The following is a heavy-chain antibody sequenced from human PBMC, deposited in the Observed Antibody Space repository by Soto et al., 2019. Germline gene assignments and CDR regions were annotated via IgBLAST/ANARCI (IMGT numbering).Heavy chain of an antibody. Sequence: EVQLVESGGGSVQPGGSLRLSCAASGLTFSNYWMHWVRHAPGKGLVWVSTINTDGSTTRYADSVKGRFTISRDNAKDTLYLQMNSLRADDTAVYYCVRAVRRASDIWGQGTVVTVSP. J-gene: IGHJ3*02. CDR2: INTDGSTT. CDR1: GLTFSNYW. V-gene: IGHV3-74*01. CDR3: VRAVRRASDI.